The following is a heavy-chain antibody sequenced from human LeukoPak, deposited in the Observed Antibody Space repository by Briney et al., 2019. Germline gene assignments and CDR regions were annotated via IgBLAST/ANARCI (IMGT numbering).Heavy chain of an antibody. CDR2: IWYDGSKV. D-gene: IGHD3-3*01. Sequence: PGRSLRLSCAASGFTFNSYGMHWVRQAPGKGLDWVAVIWYDGSKVYYADSVKGRFNISRDNSRDTLYLQMNSLRAEDTAVYYCARDLVWSGYYTLDYWGQGTLVTVSS. V-gene: IGHV3-33*01. CDR3: ARDLVWSGYYTLDY. CDR1: GFTFNSYG. J-gene: IGHJ4*02.